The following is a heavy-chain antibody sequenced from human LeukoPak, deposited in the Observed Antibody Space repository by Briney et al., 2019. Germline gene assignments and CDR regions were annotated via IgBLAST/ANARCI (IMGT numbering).Heavy chain of an antibody. CDR3: AKDMGYCSSTSCYVFDY. D-gene: IGHD2-2*01. CDR1: GFTFDDYA. Sequence: PGRSLRLSCAASGFTFDDYAMHWVRQAPGKGLEWVSGISWNSGSIGYADSVKGRFTIYRDNAKNSLYLQMNSLRAEDTALYYCAKDMGYCSSTSCYVFDYWGQGTLVTVSS. V-gene: IGHV3-9*01. CDR2: ISWNSGSI. J-gene: IGHJ4*02.